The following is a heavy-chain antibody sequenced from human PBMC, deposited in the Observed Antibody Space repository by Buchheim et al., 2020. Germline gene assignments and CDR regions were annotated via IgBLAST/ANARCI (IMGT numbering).Heavy chain of an antibody. J-gene: IGHJ4*02. CDR1: GFIFSNAW. CDR3: STGGYYLDY. D-gene: IGHD3-22*01. CDR2: IKSKYDGGTT. V-gene: IGHV3-15*07. Sequence: EEQLVESGGGLVKPGGSLRLSCEGSGFIFSNAWMNWVRQAPGKGLEWVGRIKSKYDGGTTDYAAPVKGRVTSSRHDSKNTVYLQVNSLKTEDTAVYYCSTGGYYLDYWGQGTL.